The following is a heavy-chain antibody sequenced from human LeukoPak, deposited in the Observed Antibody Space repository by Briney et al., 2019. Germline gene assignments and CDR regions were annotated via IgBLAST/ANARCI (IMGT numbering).Heavy chain of an antibody. D-gene: IGHD3-3*01. J-gene: IGHJ4*02. V-gene: IGHV3-30-3*01. Sequence: GGSLRLSCAASGFTFSSYAMHWVRQAPGKGLEWVAVISYDGSNKYYADSVRGRFTISRDNAKNSLYLQMNSLRAEDTAVYYCAREYYDFWSGYRFHDYWGQGTLVTVSS. CDR2: ISYDGSNK. CDR3: AREYYDFWSGYRFHDY. CDR1: GFTFSSYA.